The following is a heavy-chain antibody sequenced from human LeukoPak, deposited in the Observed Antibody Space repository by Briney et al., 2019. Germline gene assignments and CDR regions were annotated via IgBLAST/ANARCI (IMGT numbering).Heavy chain of an antibody. Sequence: GGSLRLSCAASGFTFSSYAMHWVRQAPGKGLEWVAVISYDGSNKYYADSEKGRFTISRDNSKNTLYLQMNSLRAEDTAVYYCARELHNDYWGQGTLVTVSS. CDR3: ARELHNDY. CDR2: ISYDGSNK. D-gene: IGHD5-24*01. J-gene: IGHJ4*02. V-gene: IGHV3-30-3*01. CDR1: GFTFSSYA.